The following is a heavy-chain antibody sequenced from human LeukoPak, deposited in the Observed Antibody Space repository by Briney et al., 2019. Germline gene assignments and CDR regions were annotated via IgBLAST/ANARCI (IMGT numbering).Heavy chain of an antibody. Sequence: PSETLSLTCAVYGGSFSGYYWSWIRQPPGKGLEWIGEINHSGSTNYNPSLKSRVTISVDTSKNLFSLKLSSVTAADTAVYYCARRVYSGYDRRGAFDIWGQGTMVTVSS. CDR1: GGSFSGYY. J-gene: IGHJ3*02. CDR2: INHSGST. CDR3: ARRVYSGYDRRGAFDI. D-gene: IGHD5-12*01. V-gene: IGHV4-34*01.